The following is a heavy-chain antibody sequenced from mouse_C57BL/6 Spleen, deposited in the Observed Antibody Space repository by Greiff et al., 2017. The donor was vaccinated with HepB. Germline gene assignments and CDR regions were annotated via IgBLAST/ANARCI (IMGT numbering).Heavy chain of an antibody. D-gene: IGHD3-2*02. Sequence: EVMLVESGGGLVKPGGSLKLSCAASGFTFSSYTMSWVRQTPEKRLEWVATISGGGGNTYYSDSVKGRFTISRDNAKNTLYLQMSSLRSEDTALYYFARLHRSGDLYWGQGTTLTVSS. CDR2: ISGGGGNT. J-gene: IGHJ2*01. CDR3: ARLHRSGDLY. V-gene: IGHV5-9*01. CDR1: GFTFSSYT.